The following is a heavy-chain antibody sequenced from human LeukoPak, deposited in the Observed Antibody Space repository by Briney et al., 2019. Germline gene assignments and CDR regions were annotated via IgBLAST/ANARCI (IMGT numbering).Heavy chain of an antibody. CDR3: ARGAGLDY. CDR1: GGSISSYY. J-gene: IGHJ4*02. Sequence: NPSETLSLTCTVSGGSISSYYWSWIRQPPGKGLEWIGYIYYSGSTNCNPSLKSRVTISVDTSKNQFSLKLSSVTAADTAVYYCARGAGLDYWGQGTLVTVSS. CDR2: IYYSGST. V-gene: IGHV4-59*01.